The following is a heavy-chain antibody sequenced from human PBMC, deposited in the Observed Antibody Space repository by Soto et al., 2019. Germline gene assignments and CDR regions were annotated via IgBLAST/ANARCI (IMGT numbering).Heavy chain of an antibody. CDR2: VNPNNGDT. Sequence: QVQLVQSGAELKKPGASVKVSCKASGYTFSNYDMKWVRQATGQGPEWIGWVNPNNGDTGYAQKFQGRVTLTTDICTTTTYMELTSLRSEDTAIYYCAKVSRKGSAIDFDYWGQGTLITVSS. D-gene: IGHD3-10*01. J-gene: IGHJ4*02. CDR1: GYTFSNYD. V-gene: IGHV1-8*01. CDR3: AKVSRKGSAIDFDY.